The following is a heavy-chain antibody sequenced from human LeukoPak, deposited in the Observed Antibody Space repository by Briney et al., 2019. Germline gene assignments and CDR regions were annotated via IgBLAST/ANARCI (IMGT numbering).Heavy chain of an antibody. CDR1: GFTFSSYG. CDR3: AKGRRQQLTTGWFDP. Sequence: GGSLRLSCAASGFTFSSYGMHWVRQAPGKGLEWVAVISYDGSNKYYADSVKGRFTISRDNSKNTLYLQMNSLRAEDTAVYYCAKGRRQQLTTGWFDPWGQGTLVTVSS. V-gene: IGHV3-30*18. CDR2: ISYDGSNK. J-gene: IGHJ5*02. D-gene: IGHD6-13*01.